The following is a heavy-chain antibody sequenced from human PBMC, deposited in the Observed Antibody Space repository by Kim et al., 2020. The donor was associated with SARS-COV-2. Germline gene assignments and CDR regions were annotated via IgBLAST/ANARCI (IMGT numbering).Heavy chain of an antibody. Sequence: GGSLRLSCAASGFTFSSYGMHWVRQAPGKGLEWVAVISYDGSNKYYADSVKGRFTISRDNSKNTLYLQMNSLRAEDTAVYYCAKDSYGNYYYGMHVWGQG. CDR1: GFTFSSYG. D-gene: IGHD5-18*01. CDR3: AKDSYGNYYYGMHV. CDR2: ISYDGSNK. V-gene: IGHV3-30*18. J-gene: IGHJ6*02.